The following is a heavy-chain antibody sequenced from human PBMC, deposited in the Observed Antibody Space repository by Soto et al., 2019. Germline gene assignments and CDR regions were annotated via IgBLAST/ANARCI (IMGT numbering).Heavy chain of an antibody. CDR2: ISWDSNSI. Sequence: GGSLRLSCAASGFTIDDYAMHWVRQAPGKGLEWVSGISWDSNSIGYADSVKGRFTISRDNAKNSLYLQMNSLRTEDTALYLCARDIEENQLLYDALDIWGQGTMVTVS. V-gene: IGHV3-9*01. J-gene: IGHJ3*02. CDR3: ARDIEENQLLYDALDI. CDR1: GFTIDDYA. D-gene: IGHD2-2*01.